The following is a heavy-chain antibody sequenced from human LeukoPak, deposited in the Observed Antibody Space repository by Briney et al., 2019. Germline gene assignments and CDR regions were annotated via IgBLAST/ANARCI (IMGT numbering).Heavy chain of an antibody. J-gene: IGHJ4*02. V-gene: IGHV4-4*07. D-gene: IGHD6-6*01. CDR3: ARDNYSSSSSFDY. CDR2: IHSSGST. CDR1: GDSISYFY. Sequence: SETLSLTCSVSGDSISYFYWSWIRQAAGKGLEWIGRIHSSGSTDYNASLKSRVTMSVDTSKNQFSLKLSSVTAADTAVYYCARDNYSSSSSFDYWGQGTLVTVSS.